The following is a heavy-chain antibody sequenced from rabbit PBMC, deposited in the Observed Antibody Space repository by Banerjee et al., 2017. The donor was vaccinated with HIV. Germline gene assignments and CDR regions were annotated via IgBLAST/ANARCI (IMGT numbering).Heavy chain of an antibody. CDR1: GFDFSSYY. V-gene: IGHV1S7*01. D-gene: IGHD2-1*01. CDR2: IDPVFGST. J-gene: IGHJ6*01. Sequence: QLKESGGGLVQPGGSLKLSCKASGFDFSSYYMSWVRQAPGKGLEWIGYIDPVFGSTYYASWVNGRFTISSHNAQNTLYLQLNSLTAADTATYFCARGAKMTMVIPNMDLWGPGTLVTVS. CDR3: ARGAKMTMVIPNMDL.